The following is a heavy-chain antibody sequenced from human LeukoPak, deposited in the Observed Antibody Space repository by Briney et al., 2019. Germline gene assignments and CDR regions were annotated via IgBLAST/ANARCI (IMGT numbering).Heavy chain of an antibody. CDR2: TSYSGIT. J-gene: IGHJ3*01. CDR1: DASISTYY. Sequence: PSETLSLTCTVSDASISTYYWNWMRQPPGKGLEWIAYTSYSGITKYNPSLNGRATISIDTSRNQLSLRLTSVTPADTALYYCARGFSTTVAGAAQMWGEETMVTVSS. CDR3: ARGFSTTVAGAAQM. D-gene: IGHD6-19*01. V-gene: IGHV4-59*01.